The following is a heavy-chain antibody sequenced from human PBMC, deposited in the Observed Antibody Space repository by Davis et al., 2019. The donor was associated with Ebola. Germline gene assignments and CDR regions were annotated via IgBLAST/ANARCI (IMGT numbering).Heavy chain of an antibody. CDR1: GFTFSSYA. Sequence: GESLKISCSASGFTFSSYAMHWVRQAPGKGLEYVSAISSNGGSTYYADSVKGRFTISRDNSKNTLYLQMNSLRAEDTAVYYCARDSATCGSTSCYTGVGEAGMDVWGQGTTVTVSS. CDR2: ISSNGGST. CDR3: ARDSATCGSTSCYTGVGEAGMDV. V-gene: IGHV3-64*04. D-gene: IGHD2-2*02. J-gene: IGHJ6*02.